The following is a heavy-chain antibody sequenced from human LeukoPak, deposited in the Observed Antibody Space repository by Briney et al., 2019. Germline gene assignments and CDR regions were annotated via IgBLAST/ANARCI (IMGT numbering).Heavy chain of an antibody. V-gene: IGHV4-34*01. CDR3: ARGTGYANWFDP. D-gene: IGHD5-18*01. CDR2: IKHSGST. J-gene: IGHJ5*02. CDR1: GGSFSGYY. Sequence: SETLSLTCAVYGGSFSGYYWSWIRQPPGKGLEWIGEIKHSGSTNYNPSLKSRVTISVDTSKNQFSVKVSSVTAADTAVYYCARGTGYANWFDPWGQGTPVTVSS.